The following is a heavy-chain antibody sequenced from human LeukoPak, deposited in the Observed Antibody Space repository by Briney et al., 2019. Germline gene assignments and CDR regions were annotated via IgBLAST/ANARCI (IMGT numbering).Heavy chain of an antibody. Sequence: SETLSLTCTVSGGSISSSSYYWGWVRQPPGKGLEWIGGIYYSGSTYYNPSLKSRVTISVDTSKNQFSLKLSSVTAADTAVYYCARHGSVAYYDILTGYGARGYFDYWGQGTLVTVSS. CDR2: IYYSGST. V-gene: IGHV4-39*01. CDR1: GGSISSSSYY. D-gene: IGHD3-9*01. J-gene: IGHJ4*02. CDR3: ARHGSVAYYDILTGYGARGYFDY.